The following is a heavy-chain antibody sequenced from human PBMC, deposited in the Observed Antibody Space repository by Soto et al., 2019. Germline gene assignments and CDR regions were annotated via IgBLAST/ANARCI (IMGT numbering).Heavy chain of an antibody. J-gene: IGHJ6*03. CDR1: GFTFSSYG. D-gene: IGHD3-10*01. V-gene: IGHV3-33*01. Sequence: GGSLRLSCAASGFTFSSYGMHWVRQAPGKGLEWVAVIWYDGSNKYYADSVKGRFTISRDNSKNTLYLQMNSLRAEDTAVYYCARDPSKKDPGYMDVWGKGTTVTVSS. CDR3: ARDPSKKDPGYMDV. CDR2: IWYDGSNK.